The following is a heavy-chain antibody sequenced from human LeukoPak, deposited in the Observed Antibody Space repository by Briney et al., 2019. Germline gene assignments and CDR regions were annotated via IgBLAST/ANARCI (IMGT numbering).Heavy chain of an antibody. Sequence: GGPLRLSCAASGFTVSNNYMSWVRQAPGKGLEWVSVIYSGGSTYYADSVKGRFTISRDNSKNTLYLQMNSLRAEDTAVYYCASLTAYYKAFDYWGQGTLVTVSP. V-gene: IGHV3-53*01. J-gene: IGHJ4*02. CDR2: IYSGGST. D-gene: IGHD3-9*01. CDR1: GFTVSNNY. CDR3: ASLTAYYKAFDY.